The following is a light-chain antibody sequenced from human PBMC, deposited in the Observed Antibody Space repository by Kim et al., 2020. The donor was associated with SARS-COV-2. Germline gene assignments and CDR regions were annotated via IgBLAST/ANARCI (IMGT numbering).Light chain of an antibody. CDR3: QAWDNSAVV. J-gene: IGLJ2*01. V-gene: IGLV3-1*01. CDR1: KLGAKY. Sequence: SYELTQPPSVSVSPGQTASITCSGDKLGAKYAFWYQQKPGQSPVLVIYQDSKRPSGIPERFSGSNSGNTATLTISGTQAMDEADYYCQAWDNSAVVFGGG. CDR2: QDS.